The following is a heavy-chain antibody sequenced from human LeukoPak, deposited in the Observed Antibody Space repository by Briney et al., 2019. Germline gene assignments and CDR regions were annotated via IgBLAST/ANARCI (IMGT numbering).Heavy chain of an antibody. J-gene: IGHJ4*02. V-gene: IGHV3-64*02. CDR1: GFTFSNYA. D-gene: IGHD5-18*01. Sequence: GGSLRLSCAASGFTFSNYAMRWVRQAPGEGLEYVSGISTNGGSTYYADSVKGRFTISRDNSKNTLFLQMGSLRAEDMAVYYCARGGGRNTTMVWAFDYWGQGTLVTVSS. CDR2: ISTNGGST. CDR3: ARGGGRNTTMVWAFDY.